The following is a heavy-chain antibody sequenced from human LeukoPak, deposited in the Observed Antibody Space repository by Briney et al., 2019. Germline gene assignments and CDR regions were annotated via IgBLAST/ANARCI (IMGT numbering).Heavy chain of an antibody. CDR2: INSDGSTT. D-gene: IGHD3-22*01. CDR1: GFTFISYW. Sequence: QPGGSLRLSCAASGFTFISYWMHSVRQAPGKGLVSVSRINSDGSTTTYAASVKGRFTISRDTAKNTLYLQINSLRAEDTAVYYCARGHHYYDSSAYYYWGQGTLVSVSS. V-gene: IGHV3-74*01. J-gene: IGHJ4*02. CDR3: ARGHHYYDSSAYYY.